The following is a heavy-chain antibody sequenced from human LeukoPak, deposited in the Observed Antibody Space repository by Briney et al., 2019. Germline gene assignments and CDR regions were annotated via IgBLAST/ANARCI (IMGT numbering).Heavy chain of an antibody. Sequence: ASVKVSCKASGYTFPRLDIHGVRQATGQGLEWMGWMNPNSGNTRYAQKFQGRVTMTRNTSISTAYMEQSSLRCEHTAVYYCARGFSYYCNSSSNSMGYWGQGTLVTVSS. D-gene: IGHD3-22*01. V-gene: IGHV1-8*01. J-gene: IGHJ4*02. CDR3: ARGFSYYCNSSSNSMGY. CDR2: MNPNSGNT. CDR1: GYTFPRLD.